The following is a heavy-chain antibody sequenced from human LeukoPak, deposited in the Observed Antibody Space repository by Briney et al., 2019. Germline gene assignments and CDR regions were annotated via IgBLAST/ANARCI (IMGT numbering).Heavy chain of an antibody. CDR3: ARVGVPADKSAP. D-gene: IGHD2-2*01. Sequence: GGALEISWKGSGYRFTSFWLGWGRPVPGKGLKWMGIIYPGYPDTRYSPSCQGQVTISADKSINTAYLQWSSLKASDTAMYYCARVGVPADKSAPWGEATLVTVSS. J-gene: IGHJ5*02. CDR2: IYPGYPDT. CDR1: GYRFTSFW. V-gene: IGHV5-51*01.